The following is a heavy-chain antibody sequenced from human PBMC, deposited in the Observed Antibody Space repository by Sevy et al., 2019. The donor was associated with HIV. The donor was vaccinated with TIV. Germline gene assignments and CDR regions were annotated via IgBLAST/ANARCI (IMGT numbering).Heavy chain of an antibody. D-gene: IGHD3-3*01. Sequence: GRSLRLSCVAPGFKFNGHGIHWVRQAPGKGLQWVAGISHDGDNKKYADSVKGRFSISGDQSKNTVFLQMNTLTTEDTAVYYCARDYEVNNWRVDGAFDMWGLGTMVTVSS. J-gene: IGHJ3*02. CDR3: ARDYEVNNWRVDGAFDM. CDR2: ISHDGDNK. V-gene: IGHV3-30*14. CDR1: GFKFNGHG.